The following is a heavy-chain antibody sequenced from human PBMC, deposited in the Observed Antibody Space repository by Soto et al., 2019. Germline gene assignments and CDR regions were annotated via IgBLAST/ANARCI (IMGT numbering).Heavy chain of an antibody. J-gene: IGHJ6*03. Sequence: SETLSLTCAVYGGSFSGYYWSWIRQPPGKGLEWIGEINHSGSTNYNPSLKNRVTISVDTSKNQFSLKLSSVTAADTAVYYCASAGDYAAFSYYYYMDVWGKGTTVTVSS. CDR2: INHSGST. V-gene: IGHV4-34*01. CDR1: GGSFSGYY. CDR3: ASAGDYAAFSYYYYMDV. D-gene: IGHD4-17*01.